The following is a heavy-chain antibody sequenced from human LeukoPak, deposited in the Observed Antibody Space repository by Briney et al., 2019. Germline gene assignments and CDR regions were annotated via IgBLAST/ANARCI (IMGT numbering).Heavy chain of an antibody. CDR2: ISSSSNTI. J-gene: IGHJ4*02. V-gene: IGHV3-48*01. CDR1: KSTFSDYS. D-gene: IGHD6-19*01. CDR3: ARTPTSGWFRYYFDY. Sequence: PGGSLRLSCAASKSTFSDYSMNWVRQAPGKGLEWVSFISSSSNTIHYADSVKGRFTISRDNAKNSLYLQMNSLRVEDTAVYYCARTPTSGWFRYYFDYWGQGTLLTVSS.